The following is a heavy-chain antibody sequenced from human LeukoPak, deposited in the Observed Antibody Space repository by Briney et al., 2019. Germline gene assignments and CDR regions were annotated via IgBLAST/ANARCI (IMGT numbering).Heavy chain of an antibody. D-gene: IGHD5-12*01. CDR3: ARGRLRTPDY. V-gene: IGHV3-21*01. Sequence: PGGSLRLSCAASGSTFSSYTMNWVRQAPGKGLEWVSSISGSSSYIYYADSVKGRFTISRDNAKNSLYLQMNSLRAEDTAVYYCARGRLRTPDYWGQGTLVTVSS. J-gene: IGHJ4*02. CDR2: ISGSSSYI. CDR1: GSTFSSYT.